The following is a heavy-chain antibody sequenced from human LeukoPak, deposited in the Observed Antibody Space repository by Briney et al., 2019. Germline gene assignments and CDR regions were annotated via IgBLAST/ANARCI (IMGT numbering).Heavy chain of an antibody. CDR3: ATDYYYDSSGSYYTVDY. Sequence: GASVKVSCKASGYTFTSYYMHWVRQAPGQGLEWLGLINPSGSSTLYAQKFQGRVTMTRDMSTTTDYMELSSLRSEDTAVYYCATDYYYDSSGSYYTVDYWGQGTLVTVSS. CDR2: INPSGSST. CDR1: GYTFTSYY. J-gene: IGHJ4*02. D-gene: IGHD3-22*01. V-gene: IGHV1-46*01.